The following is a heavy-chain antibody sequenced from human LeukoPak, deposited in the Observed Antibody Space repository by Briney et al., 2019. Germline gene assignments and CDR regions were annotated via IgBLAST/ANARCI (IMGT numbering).Heavy chain of an antibody. D-gene: IGHD3-22*01. V-gene: IGHV3-9*01. Sequence: GRSLRLSCAASGFTFDDYAMHWVRQAPGKGLEWVSGISWNSGSIGYADSVKGRFTISRDNAKNSLYLQMNSLRAEDTALYYCAKDLYCDSSGYYKGPFDAFDIWGQGTMVTVSS. CDR1: GFTFDDYA. CDR2: ISWNSGSI. CDR3: AKDLYCDSSGYYKGPFDAFDI. J-gene: IGHJ3*02.